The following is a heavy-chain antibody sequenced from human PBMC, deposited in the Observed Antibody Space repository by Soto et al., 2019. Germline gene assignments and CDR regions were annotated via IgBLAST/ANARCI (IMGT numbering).Heavy chain of an antibody. D-gene: IGHD3-22*01. CDR3: ANSGSGYYYVGGFDY. J-gene: IGHJ4*02. CDR2: SGSGGST. CDR1: GFTVSSNY. V-gene: IGHV3-23*04. Sequence: EVRLVESGGGLIQPGGSLRLSCAASGFTVSSNYMGWVRQAPGKGLEWVSAISGSGGSTYYADSVKGRFTISRDNSKNTLYLQMNSLRAEDTAVYYCANSGSGYYYVGGFDYWGQGTLVTVSS.